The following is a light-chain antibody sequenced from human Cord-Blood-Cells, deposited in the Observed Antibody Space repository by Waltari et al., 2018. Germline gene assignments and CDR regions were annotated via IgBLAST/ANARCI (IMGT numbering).Light chain of an antibody. CDR1: SSYFGGYNI. J-gene: IGLJ2*01. CDR3: CSYAGRVV. CDR2: EGS. Sequence: QSALTQPASVSGSPGQSFTIPRTGTSSYFGGYNISSWSQQHPGKAPKLMIYEGSKRPSGVSNRFSGSKSGNTASLTISGLQAEDEADYYCCSYAGRVVFGGGTKLTVL. V-gene: IGLV2-23*01.